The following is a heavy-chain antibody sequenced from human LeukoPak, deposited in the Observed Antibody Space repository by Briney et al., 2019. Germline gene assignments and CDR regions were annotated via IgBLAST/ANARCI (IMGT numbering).Heavy chain of an antibody. Sequence: GGSLRLSCAASGFTFSDYYMTWIRQAPGKGLEWVSYISSSGTSINYADSVKGRLTISRDNAKNSLDLLMNSLRAEDTAVYYCARRGSGRHFDFWGQGTLVTVSS. CDR2: ISSSGTSI. CDR1: GFTFSDYY. D-gene: IGHD1-26*01. V-gene: IGHV3-11*01. J-gene: IGHJ4*02. CDR3: ARRGSGRHFDF.